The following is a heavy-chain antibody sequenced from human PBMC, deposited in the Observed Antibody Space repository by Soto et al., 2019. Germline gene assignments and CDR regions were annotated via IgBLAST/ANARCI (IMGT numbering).Heavy chain of an antibody. Sequence: GESLKISCKGSGYSFTSYWIGWVRQMPGKGLEWMGIIYPGDSDTRYSPSFQGQVTISADKSISTAYLQWSSLKASDTAMYYCARTGPYSSSSGVYYYYYYGRDVWGQGTTVTVSS. CDR1: GYSFTSYW. J-gene: IGHJ6*02. V-gene: IGHV5-51*01. CDR2: IYPGDSDT. CDR3: ARTGPYSSSSGVYYYYYYGRDV. D-gene: IGHD6-6*01.